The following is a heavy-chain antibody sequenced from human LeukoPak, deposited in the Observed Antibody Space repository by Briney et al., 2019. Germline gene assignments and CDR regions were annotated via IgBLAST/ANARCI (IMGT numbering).Heavy chain of an antibody. CDR1: GGFISSSSYY. CDR2: IYYSGST. CDR3: ASQTWGYYYYYYMDV. D-gene: IGHD1-26*01. Sequence: PSETLSLTCTVSGGFISSSSYYWGWIRHPPGKGLEWIGSIYYSGSTYYNPSLKSRVTISVDTSKNQFSLKLSSVTAADTAVYYCASQTWGYYYYYYMDVWGKGTTVTVSS. J-gene: IGHJ6*03. V-gene: IGHV4-39*01.